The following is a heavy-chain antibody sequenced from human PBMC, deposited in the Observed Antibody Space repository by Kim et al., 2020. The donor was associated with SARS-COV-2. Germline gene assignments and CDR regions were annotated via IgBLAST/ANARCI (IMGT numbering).Heavy chain of an antibody. CDR2: INPNSGGT. J-gene: IGHJ6*02. CDR1: GYTFTGYY. CDR3: ARGAGVDPGYYLYYGMDV. D-gene: IGHD2-15*01. V-gene: IGHV1-2*04. Sequence: ASVKVSCKSSGYTFTGYYMHWVRQAPGQGLEWMGWINPNSGGTNYAQKFQGWATMTRDTSISTAYMELSRLRSDDTAVYYCARGAGVDPGYYLYYGMDVWGQGTTVPVSS.